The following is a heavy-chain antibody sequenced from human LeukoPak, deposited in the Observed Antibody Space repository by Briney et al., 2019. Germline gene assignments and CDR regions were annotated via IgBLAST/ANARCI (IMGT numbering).Heavy chain of an antibody. D-gene: IGHD3-10*01. CDR3: AISSGSYGTYYYYYYMDV. CDR2: IYYSGST. CDR1: GYSISSGYY. Sequence: SETLSLTCTVSGYSISSGYYWGWIRQPPGKGLEWIGYIYYSGSTNYNPSLKSRVTISVDTSKNQFSLKLSSVTAADTAVYYCAISSGSYGTYYYYYYMDVWGKGTTVTISS. V-gene: IGHV4-61*01. J-gene: IGHJ6*03.